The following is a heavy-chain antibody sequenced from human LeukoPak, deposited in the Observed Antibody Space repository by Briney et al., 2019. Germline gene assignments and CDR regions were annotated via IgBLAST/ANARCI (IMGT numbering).Heavy chain of an antibody. J-gene: IGHJ3*02. V-gene: IGHV4-4*09. CDR1: GGSISSYY. CDR2: IYTSGST. CDR3: ARHVETYYYDSSEIGAFDI. Sequence: SETLSLTCTVSGGSISSYYWSWIRQPPGKGLEWIGYIYTSGSTNYNPSLKSRVTISVDTSKNQFSLKLSSVTAADTAVYYCARHVETYYYDSSEIGAFDIWGPRDNGHRLF. D-gene: IGHD3-22*01.